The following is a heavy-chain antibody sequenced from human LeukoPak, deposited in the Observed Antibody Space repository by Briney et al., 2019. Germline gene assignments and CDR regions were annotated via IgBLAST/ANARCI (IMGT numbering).Heavy chain of an antibody. CDR1: GDSISYFN. CDR2: ISGSWST. V-gene: IGHV4-4*07. J-gene: IGHJ4*02. CDR3: ARGVIASGGNDLDY. D-gene: IGHD6-13*01. Sequence: TSETQTLTCSVSGDSISYFNWSWIRQAAGKGLERIRRISGSWSTDYNASLKSRVTMSVDTSKSQLSVQAISVTAADTALYYCARGVIASGGNDLDYWGQGALVTVSS.